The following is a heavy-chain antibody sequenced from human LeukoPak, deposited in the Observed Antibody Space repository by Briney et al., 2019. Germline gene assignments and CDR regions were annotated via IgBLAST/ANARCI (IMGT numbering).Heavy chain of an antibody. Sequence: SETLSLTCTVSGGSISSYYWTWIRQPPGKGLEWIGYIYYSGSTNYSPSLRSRVTISLQTSKSQFSLRLNSVTTADTAVYYCARGVSNREYFGTAFFDYWGQGALVTVSS. CDR1: GGSISSYY. V-gene: IGHV4-59*01. CDR3: ARGVSNREYFGTAFFDY. J-gene: IGHJ4*02. D-gene: IGHD1-14*01. CDR2: IYYSGST.